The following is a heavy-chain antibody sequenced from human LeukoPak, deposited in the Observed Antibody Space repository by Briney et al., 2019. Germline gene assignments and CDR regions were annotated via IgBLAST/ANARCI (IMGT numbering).Heavy chain of an antibody. CDR2: IYTSGST. J-gene: IGHJ6*03. CDR1: GGSISSYD. CDR3: ARQAGSLDYYYMDV. D-gene: IGHD3-10*01. V-gene: IGHV4-4*09. Sequence: SETLSLTCTVSGGSISSYDWSWIRQPPGKGLEWIGYIYTSGSTNYNPSLKSRVTISVDTSKNQFSLKLSSVTAADTAVYYCARQAGSLDYYYMDVWGKGTTVTVSS.